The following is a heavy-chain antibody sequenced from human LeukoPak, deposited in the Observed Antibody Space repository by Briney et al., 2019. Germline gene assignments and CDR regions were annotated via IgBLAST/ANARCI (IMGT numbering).Heavy chain of an antibody. D-gene: IGHD3-10*01. CDR2: ISWNSGSI. Sequence: GGSLRLSCAASGFTFSSYAMSWVRQAPGKGLEWVSGISWNSGSIGYADSVKGRFTISRDNAKNSLYLQMNSLRAEDTALYYCARGDFDYWGQGTLVTVSS. CDR1: GFTFSSYA. J-gene: IGHJ4*02. V-gene: IGHV3-9*01. CDR3: ARGDFDY.